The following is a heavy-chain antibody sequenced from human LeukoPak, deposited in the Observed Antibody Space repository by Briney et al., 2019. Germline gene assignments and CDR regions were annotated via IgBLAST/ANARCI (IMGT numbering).Heavy chain of an antibody. CDR3: ARRGYHDSSGYDY. CDR1: GFTFSSYA. V-gene: IGHV3-21*06. D-gene: IGHD3-22*01. Sequence: GGSLRLSCAASGFTFSSYAMNWVRQAPGKGVEWVSSISGRSADIYYADSVKGRFTISRDNAKNSVFLQMNNLRVEDTAIYYCARRGYHDSSGYDYWGQGTPVTVSS. J-gene: IGHJ4*02. CDR2: ISGRSADI.